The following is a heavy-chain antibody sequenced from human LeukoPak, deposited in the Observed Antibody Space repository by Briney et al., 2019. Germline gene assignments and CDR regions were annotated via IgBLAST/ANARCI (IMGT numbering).Heavy chain of an antibody. V-gene: IGHV3-9*01. J-gene: IGHJ4*02. Sequence: SLRLSCAASGFTFDDYAMHWVRQAPGKGLEWVSGISWNSGSIGYADSVKGRFTISRDNAKNSLYLQMNSLRAEDTALYYCAKGAFGELFYYFDYWGQGTLVTVSS. D-gene: IGHD3-10*01. CDR2: ISWNSGSI. CDR3: AKGAFGELFYYFDY. CDR1: GFTFDDYA.